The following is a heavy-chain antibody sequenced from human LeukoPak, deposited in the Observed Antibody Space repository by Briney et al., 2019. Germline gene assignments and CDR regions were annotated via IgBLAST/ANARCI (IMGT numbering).Heavy chain of an antibody. J-gene: IGHJ6*03. V-gene: IGHV3-7*01. Sequence: GGSLRLSCAASGFTFSSYWMSWVRQAPGKGLEWVANIKQDGSEKYYVDSVKGRFTISRDNAKNSLYLQMNSLRAEDTAVYYCAREKDYYDSSGYYYYYMDVWGKGTTVTISS. CDR1: GFTFSSYW. D-gene: IGHD3-22*01. CDR2: IKQDGSEK. CDR3: AREKDYYDSSGYYYYYMDV.